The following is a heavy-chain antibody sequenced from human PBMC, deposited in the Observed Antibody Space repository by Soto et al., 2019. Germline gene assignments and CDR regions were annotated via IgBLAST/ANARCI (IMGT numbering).Heavy chain of an antibody. CDR2: IIPIFGTA. V-gene: IGHV1-69*01. J-gene: IGHJ5*01. CDR3: ATGPGGSGYHAPTWFDS. Sequence: QVQLVQSGAEVKKPGSSVKVSCKASGGTFSSYAISWVRQAPGQGFEWMGGIIPIFGTAIYAQKFQGRVTITSDESTSRAYMELSSLRSDDTAVYYCATGPGGSGYHAPTWFDSWCQGTLVTVSS. D-gene: IGHD3-22*01. CDR1: GGTFSSYA.